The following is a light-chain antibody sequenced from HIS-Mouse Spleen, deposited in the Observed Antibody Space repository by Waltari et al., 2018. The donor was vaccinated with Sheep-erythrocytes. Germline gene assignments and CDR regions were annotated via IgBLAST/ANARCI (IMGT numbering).Light chain of an antibody. V-gene: IGLV1-44*01. J-gene: IGLJ3*02. CDR3: AAWDDSLNGWV. CDR1: SSNIGSNT. CDR2: SNN. Sequence: ELTQPPSASGTPGQRVTISCSGSSSNIGSNTVNWYQQLPGTAPKLITYSNNQRPSGLPDRFSGSKSATSASLAISGLQSEDEADYYCAAWDDSLNGWVFGGGTKLTVL.